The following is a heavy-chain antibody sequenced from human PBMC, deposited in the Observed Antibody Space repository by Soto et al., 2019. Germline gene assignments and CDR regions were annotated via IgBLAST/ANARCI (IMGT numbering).Heavy chain of an antibody. D-gene: IGHD3-16*02. CDR3: ARDLRDYDWGSYRYTHHSFDS. CDR2: IYYSGST. Sequence: PSETLSLTCTVSGGSISSGGYYWSWIRQHPGKGLEWIGYIYYSGSTYYNPSLKSRVTISVDTSKNQFSLKLSSVTAADTAVYYCARDLRDYDWGSYRYTHHSFDSWGQGTLVTVSS. V-gene: IGHV4-31*03. CDR1: GGSISSGGYY. J-gene: IGHJ4*02.